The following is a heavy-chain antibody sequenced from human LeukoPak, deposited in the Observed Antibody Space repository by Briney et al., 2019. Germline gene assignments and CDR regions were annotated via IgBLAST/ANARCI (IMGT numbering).Heavy chain of an antibody. D-gene: IGHD3-22*01. Sequence: SETLSLTCTVSGGSISSYYWSWIRQPAGKGLEWIGRIYTSGSTNYNPSLKSRVTMSGDTSKNQFSLKLNSVTAADTAVYYCVYDSSGYYFFDYWGQGTLVTVSS. CDR1: GGSISSYY. V-gene: IGHV4-4*07. J-gene: IGHJ4*02. CDR2: IYTSGST. CDR3: VYDSSGYYFFDY.